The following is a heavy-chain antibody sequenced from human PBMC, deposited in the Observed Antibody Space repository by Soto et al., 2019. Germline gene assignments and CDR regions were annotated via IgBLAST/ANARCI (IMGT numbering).Heavy chain of an antibody. J-gene: IGHJ4*02. V-gene: IGHV4-30-2*01. CDR3: ARASTVYDLLTYLAY. D-gene: IGHD3-9*01. CDR2: IYHSGST. Sequence: SETLSLICAVSGGSISSGGYSGSWIRQPPGKGLEWIGYIYHSGSTYYNPSLKSRVTISVDRSKNQFSLKLSSVTAADTAVYYCARASTVYDLLTYLAYCSQGTLVTVSS. CDR1: GGSISSGGYS.